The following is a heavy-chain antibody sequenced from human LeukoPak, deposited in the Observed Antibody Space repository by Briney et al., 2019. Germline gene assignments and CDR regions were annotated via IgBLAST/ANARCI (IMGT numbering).Heavy chain of an antibody. CDR1: GFTFSSYW. D-gene: IGHD3-22*01. J-gene: IGHJ4*02. CDR2: IKQDGSEK. Sequence: GGSLRLSCAASGFTFSSYWMSWVRQAPGTGLEWVANIKQDGSEKYYVDSVKGRFTISRDNSKNTLYLQMNSLRAEDTAVYYCARDGRAYYYDSSGYYSRYYFDYWGQGTLVTVSS. V-gene: IGHV3-7*01. CDR3: ARDGRAYYYDSSGYYSRYYFDY.